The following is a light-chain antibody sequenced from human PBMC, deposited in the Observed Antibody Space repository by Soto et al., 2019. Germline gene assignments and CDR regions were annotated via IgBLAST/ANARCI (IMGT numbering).Light chain of an antibody. Sequence: QSVLTQPPSVSAAPRQRVTISCSGSSSNIGNNAVNWYQHLPGTAPKLLIYSNNQRPSGVPDRFSGSVSGTSASLAISGLQSEDEADYYCAAWHDSLNGPVFGGGTKLTVL. CDR1: SSNIGNNA. CDR2: SNN. CDR3: AAWHDSLNGPV. J-gene: IGLJ2*01. V-gene: IGLV1-44*01.